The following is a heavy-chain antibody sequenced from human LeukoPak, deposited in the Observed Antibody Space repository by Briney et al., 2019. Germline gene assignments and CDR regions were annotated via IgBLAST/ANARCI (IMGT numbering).Heavy chain of an antibody. CDR2: ISVSGGRT. V-gene: IGHV3-23*01. CDR1: GFTFSSYA. D-gene: IGHD4-17*01. CDR3: ARADYGDYVEY. J-gene: IGHJ4*02. Sequence: GGSLRLSCAASGFTFSSYAMSWVRQAPGKGLEWASSISVSGGRTHYADSAKGRFTISRDNSKNTLYLQMNSLRVEDTAVYYCARADYGDYVEYWGQGTLVTVSS.